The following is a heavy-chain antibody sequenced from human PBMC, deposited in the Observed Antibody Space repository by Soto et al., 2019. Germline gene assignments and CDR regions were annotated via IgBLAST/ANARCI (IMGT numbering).Heavy chain of an antibody. D-gene: IGHD2-8*01. CDR3: ATGPKDTSNRPSFDS. Sequence: GGSPRLSCSGFGFNFSDYYMNWIRQSPVKGLEWVSSILSLESHKYYAASVMGRFSVSRDNAKRSLFLQMNNLRAEDTGIYFCATGPKDTSNRPSFDSWGPGTPVTVSS. J-gene: IGHJ4*02. V-gene: IGHV3-11*01. CDR2: ILSLESHK. CDR1: GFNFSDYY.